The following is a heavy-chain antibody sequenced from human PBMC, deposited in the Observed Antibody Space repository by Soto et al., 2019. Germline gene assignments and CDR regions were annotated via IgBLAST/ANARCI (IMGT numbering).Heavy chain of an antibody. J-gene: IGHJ4*02. Sequence: QVQLQQWGAGLLKPSETLSLTCAVYGGSFSGYYWSWIRQPPGKGLEWIGEINHSGSTNYNPSLKSRVTILVDTSKNQFSLKLSSVTAADTAVYYCARGAGSGWSKQYYFDYWGQGTLVTVSS. D-gene: IGHD6-19*01. V-gene: IGHV4-34*01. CDR2: INHSGST. CDR1: GGSFSGYY. CDR3: ARGAGSGWSKQYYFDY.